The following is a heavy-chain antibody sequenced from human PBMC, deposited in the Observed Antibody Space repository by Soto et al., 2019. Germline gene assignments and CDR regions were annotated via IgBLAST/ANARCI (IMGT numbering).Heavy chain of an antibody. CDR1: GFTFSNYA. CDR3: AKDRVSNIAARSFDY. D-gene: IGHD6-6*01. V-gene: IGHV3-23*01. Sequence: PGGSLRLSCAASGFTFSNYAVIWVRQAPGKGLEWVSVIGGTGDNTFYADSVMGRFTISRDNSKDTLYLQMNDLGAEDTAVYYCAKDRVSNIAARSFDYWGQGTLVTVSS. CDR2: IGGTGDNT. J-gene: IGHJ4*02.